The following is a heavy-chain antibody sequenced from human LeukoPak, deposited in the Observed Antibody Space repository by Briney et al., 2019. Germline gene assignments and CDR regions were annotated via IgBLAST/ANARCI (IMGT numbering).Heavy chain of an antibody. CDR3: AREGYSNYPNAFDI. Sequence: VASVKVSCKTSGYTFTGYYMHWVRQAPGQGLEWMGWINPNSGGTNYAQKFQGRVTMTRDTSISTAYMELSRPRSDDTAVYYCAREGYSNYPNAFDIWGQGTMVTVSS. CDR1: GYTFTGYY. D-gene: IGHD4-11*01. V-gene: IGHV1-2*02. J-gene: IGHJ3*02. CDR2: INPNSGGT.